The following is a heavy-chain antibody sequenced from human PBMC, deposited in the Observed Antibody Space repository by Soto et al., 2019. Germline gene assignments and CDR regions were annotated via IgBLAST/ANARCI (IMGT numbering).Heavy chain of an antibody. CDR1: GFTFSSYS. J-gene: IGHJ6*02. V-gene: IGHV3-48*02. CDR2: ISSSSSTI. Sequence: GGSLRLSCAASGFTFSSYSMNWVRQAPGKGLEWVSYISSSSSTIYYADSVKGRFTISRDNAKNSLYLQMNSLRDEDTAVYYCARDPTRAAAGTGWYYYYGMDVWGQGTTVTVSS. CDR3: ARDPTRAAAGTGWYYYYGMDV. D-gene: IGHD6-13*01.